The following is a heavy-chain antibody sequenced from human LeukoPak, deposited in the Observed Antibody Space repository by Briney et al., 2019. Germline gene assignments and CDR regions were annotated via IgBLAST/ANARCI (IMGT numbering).Heavy chain of an antibody. CDR1: GGSITSYY. CDR2: IFISEST. J-gene: IGHJ4*02. CDR3: ARSRQIQLWLEFDY. V-gene: IGHV4-4*07. Sequence: PSETLSLTCTVSGGSITSYYWSWVRQPAGKGLEWIGRIFISESTNYNPSLKSRVTMSVDTSKNQFSLKLSSVTAADTAVYYCARSRQIQLWLEFDYWGQGTLVTVSS. D-gene: IGHD5-18*01.